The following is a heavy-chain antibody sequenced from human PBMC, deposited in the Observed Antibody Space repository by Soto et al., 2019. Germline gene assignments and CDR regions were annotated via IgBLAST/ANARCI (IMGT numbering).Heavy chain of an antibody. V-gene: IGHV3-48*03. J-gene: IGHJ4*02. CDR1: GFTFNDFE. Sequence: EVQLLESGGGLVQPGGSLRLSCGVSGFTFNDFEMNWVRQAPGTRPEWLAYIDGSGATKKYVDSVTGRFTISRDIPNNSLFLQMPIWSAADTAISLCERISSRFNYWGQGT. CDR2: IDGSGATK. CDR3: ERISSRFNY.